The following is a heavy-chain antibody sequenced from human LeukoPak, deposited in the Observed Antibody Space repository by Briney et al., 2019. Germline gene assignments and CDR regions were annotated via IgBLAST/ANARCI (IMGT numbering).Heavy chain of an antibody. D-gene: IGHD1-26*01. CDR1: GGSISTSGYD. J-gene: IGHJ3*02. V-gene: IGHV4-30-2*01. Sequence: SETLSLTCTVSGGSISTSGYDWSWIRQPPGKGLEWIGYIYHSGSTYYNPSLKSRVTISVDRSKNQFSLKLSSVTAADTAVYYCARVGGYQTVDAFDIWGQGTMVTVSP. CDR2: IYHSGST. CDR3: ARVGGYQTVDAFDI.